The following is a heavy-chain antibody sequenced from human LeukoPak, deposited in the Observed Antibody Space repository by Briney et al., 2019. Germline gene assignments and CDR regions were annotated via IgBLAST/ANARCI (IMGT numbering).Heavy chain of an antibody. CDR2: ISSSGSTR. CDR1: GFTFSSYE. D-gene: IGHD4-17*01. CDR3: AREGVYGDDHYFDY. V-gene: IGHV3-48*03. Sequence: PGGSLRLXCAASGFTFSSYEMKWVRQAPGKGLEWVSYISSSGSTRYYADSVKGRFTISRDNAKNSLYLQMNSLRAEDTAVYYCAREGVYGDDHYFDYWGQGTLVTVSS. J-gene: IGHJ4*02.